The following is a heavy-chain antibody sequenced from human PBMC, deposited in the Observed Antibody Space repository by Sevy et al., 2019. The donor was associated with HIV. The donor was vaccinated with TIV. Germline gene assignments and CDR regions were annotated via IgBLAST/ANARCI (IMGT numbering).Heavy chain of an antibody. V-gene: IGHV1-24*01. CDR2: FDPEDGET. D-gene: IGHD1-26*01. CDR3: ATNTPRHVYSGSSRMSYYYYFGLDV. Sequence: ASVKVSCKVSGYTLTELSIHWVRQAPGKGLEWMGGFDPEDGETTYAQKFQGRVTMTEDTSTDTAYMALGSLRSEGTAVYYCATNTPRHVYSGSSRMSYYYYFGLDVWGQGTTVTVSS. CDR1: GYTLTELS. J-gene: IGHJ6*02.